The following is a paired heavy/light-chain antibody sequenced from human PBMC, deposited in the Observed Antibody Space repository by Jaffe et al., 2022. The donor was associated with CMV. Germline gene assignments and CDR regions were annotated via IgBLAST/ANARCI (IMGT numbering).Heavy chain of an antibody. CDR1: GYSFLSYG. CDR2: ISGNSAHT. D-gene: IGHD3-22*01. Sequence: QVQLLQSGAEVKKPGASVKVSCKASGYSFLSYGIIWVRQAPGQGLEWMGWISGNSAHTNYARRFQGRVTMTTDTSTTTAYMELTGLTSDDTAVYYCARDLGDGSGYLRIPRYIQYWGQGTLVTISS. V-gene: IGHV1-18*01. CDR3: ARDLGDGSGYLRIPRYIQY. J-gene: IGHJ1*01.
Light chain of an antibody. CDR2: GAS. J-gene: IGKJ1*01. V-gene: IGKV3-15*01. Sequence: EIVMTQSPGTLSVSPGQRATLSCRAGQSVNSNLAWYQQKPGQAPRLLIYGASTRATGIPARFSGSGSGTEFTLTISSLQSEDFAVYYCQQYNNWPGTFGQGTKVDIK. CDR1: QSVNSN. CDR3: QQYNNWPGT.